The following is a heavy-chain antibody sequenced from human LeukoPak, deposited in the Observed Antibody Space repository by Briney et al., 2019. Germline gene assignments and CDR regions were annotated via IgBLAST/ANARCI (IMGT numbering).Heavy chain of an antibody. CDR1: GFTFSSYA. D-gene: IGHD3-22*01. J-gene: IGHJ5*02. CDR3: ARVLSGSWDWFDP. Sequence: GGSLRLSCAASGFTFSSYAMSWVRQAPGKGLEWVSAISGSGGSTYYADSVKGRFTISRDNAMNTVYLQMNSLRAEDTAVYYCARVLSGSWDWFDPWGQGTLVTVSS. CDR2: ISGSGGST. V-gene: IGHV3-23*01.